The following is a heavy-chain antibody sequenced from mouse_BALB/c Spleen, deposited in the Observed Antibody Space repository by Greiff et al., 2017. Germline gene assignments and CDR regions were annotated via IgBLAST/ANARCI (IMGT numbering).Heavy chain of an antibody. CDR3: AHGNYAQAWFAY. J-gene: IGHJ3*01. CDR2: IDPANGNT. D-gene: IGHD2-1*01. V-gene: IGHV14-3*02. CDR1: GFNIKDTY. Sequence: VQLKESGAELVKPGASVKLSCTASGFNIKDTYMHWVKQRPEQGLEWIGRIDPANGNTKYDPKFQGKATITADTSSNTAYLQLSSLTSEDTAVYYCAHGNYAQAWFAYWGQGTLVTVSA.